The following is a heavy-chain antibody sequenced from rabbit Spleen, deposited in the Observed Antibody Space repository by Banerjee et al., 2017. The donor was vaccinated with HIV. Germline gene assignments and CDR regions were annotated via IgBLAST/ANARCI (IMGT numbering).Heavy chain of an antibody. V-gene: IGHV1S45*01. Sequence: QEQLVESGGGLVKPGGTLTLTCTVSGFSFSSNWICWVRQAPGKGLEWIACIGSGSSSSTYYASWAKGRFTITRSTSLNTVTLQLNSLTAADMATYFCARDTSSSFSSYGMDLWGPGTLVTVS. CDR2: IGSGSSSST. J-gene: IGHJ6*01. CDR3: ARDTSSSFSSYGMDL. CDR1: GFSFSSNW. D-gene: IGHD1-1*01.